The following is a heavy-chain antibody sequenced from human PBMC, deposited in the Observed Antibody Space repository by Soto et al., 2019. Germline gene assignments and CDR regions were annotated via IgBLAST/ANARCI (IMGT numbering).Heavy chain of an antibody. V-gene: IGHV1-18*01. CDR3: ARDWYDYYDSSGYYHRTFDY. CDR2: ISAYNGNT. J-gene: IGHJ4*02. D-gene: IGHD3-22*01. Sequence: ASVKVSCKASGYTFTSYGISWVRQAPGQGLEWMGWISAYNGNTNYAQKLQGRVTMTTDTSTSTAYMELRSLRSDDTAVYYCARDWYDYYDSSGYYHRTFDYWGQGTLVTVSS. CDR1: GYTFTSYG.